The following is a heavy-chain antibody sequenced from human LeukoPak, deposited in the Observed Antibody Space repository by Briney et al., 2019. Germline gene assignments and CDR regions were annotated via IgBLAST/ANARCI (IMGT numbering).Heavy chain of an antibody. V-gene: IGHV4-34*01. J-gene: IGHJ4*02. CDR1: GGSFSGYY. Sequence: SETLSLTCAVYGGSFSGYYWSWIRQPPGKGLEWIGEINHSGSTNYNPSLKSRVTMSVDTSKNQFSLKLSSVTAADTAVYYCARVPWLGYYFDYWGQGTLVTVSS. CDR2: INHSGST. D-gene: IGHD6-19*01. CDR3: ARVPWLGYYFDY.